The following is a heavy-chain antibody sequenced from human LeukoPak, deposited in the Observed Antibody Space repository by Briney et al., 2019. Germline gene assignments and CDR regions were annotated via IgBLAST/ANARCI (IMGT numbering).Heavy chain of an antibody. CDR1: GGSISSSSYY. CDR3: ARGTYYYYDSSGYLFWFRP. D-gene: IGHD3-22*01. V-gene: IGHV4-39*07. J-gene: IGHJ5*02. CDR2: IYYSGST. Sequence: PSETLSLTCTVSGGSISSSSYYWGWIRQPPGKGLEWIGSIYYSGSTYYNPSLKSRVTISVDTSKNQFSLKLSSVTAADTAVYYCARGTYYYYDSSGYLFWFRPWGQGTLVTVSS.